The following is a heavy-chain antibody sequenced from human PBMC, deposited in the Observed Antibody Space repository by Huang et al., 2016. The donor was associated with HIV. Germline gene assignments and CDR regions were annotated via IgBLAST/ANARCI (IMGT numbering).Heavy chain of an antibody. J-gene: IGHJ4*02. CDR2: ISWDGGIT. CDR3: AKDKWLQSSYFDY. CDR1: GFNFRDYT. V-gene: IGHV3-43*01. Sequence: EVHLVESGGVVVQPGGSLRLSCTGSGFNFRDYTMHWVRQAPGKGLVWVSLISWDGGITKYANSVNGRLTISRDNGKNSLLLQMNSLRSGDTAGYYCAKDKWLQSSYFDYWGQGTLVTVSS. D-gene: IGHD4-4*01.